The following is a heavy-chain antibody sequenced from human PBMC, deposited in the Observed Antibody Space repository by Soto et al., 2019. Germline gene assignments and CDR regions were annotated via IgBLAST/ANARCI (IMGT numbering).Heavy chain of an antibody. J-gene: IGHJ4*02. CDR3: TSTPPGYCGVDCSSYYFDS. CDR1: GFTFSNAW. CDR2: IKGKSDGATT. D-gene: IGHD2-21*02. V-gene: IGHV3-15*01. Sequence: GGSLRLSCAASGFTFSNAWMNWVRQAPGKGLEWVGRIKGKSDGATTDYAASVKDRFTISRDDSKNMLYLQMNSLKTEDTAVYPCTSTPPGYCGVDCSSYYFDSWGLGTLVTVSS.